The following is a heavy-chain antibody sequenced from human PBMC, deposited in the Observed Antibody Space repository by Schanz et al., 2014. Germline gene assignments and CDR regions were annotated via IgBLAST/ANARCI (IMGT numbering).Heavy chain of an antibody. CDR2: ISPYNGNT. CDR1: RYTFNTYG. V-gene: IGHV1-18*01. J-gene: IGHJ4*02. Sequence: GPGVKEPGASVKVSCEASRYTFNTYGLNWVRQAPGQGLEWMGWISPYNGNTNYAQKLQGRVTMTTDTSTSTAYMELRSLRSDDTAVYYCARDFSAYVGNYFDYWGQGTLVTVSS. D-gene: IGHD5-12*01. CDR3: ARDFSAYVGNYFDY.